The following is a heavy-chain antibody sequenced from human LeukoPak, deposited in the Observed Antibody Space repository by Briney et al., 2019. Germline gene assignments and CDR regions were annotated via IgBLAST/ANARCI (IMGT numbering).Heavy chain of an antibody. CDR3: ARAVTTSDYYDILTGYYSLSPYDR. J-gene: IGHJ5*02. Sequence: GASVKVSCKASGYTFTGYYMHWVRQAPGQGLEWMGWINPNSGGTNYAQKFQGRVTMTRDTSISTAYMELSRLRSDDTAVYCCARAVTTSDYYDILTGYYSLSPYDRWHQGTVVTVS. CDR2: INPNSGGT. CDR1: GYTFTGYY. D-gene: IGHD3-9*01. V-gene: IGHV1-2*02.